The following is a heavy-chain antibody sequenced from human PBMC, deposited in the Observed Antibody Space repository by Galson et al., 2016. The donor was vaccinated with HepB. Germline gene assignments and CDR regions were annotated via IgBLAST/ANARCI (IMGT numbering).Heavy chain of an antibody. J-gene: IGHJ6*02. Sequence: SLRLSCAASGFTFSSYGTHWVRQAPGKGLEWVAVISYDGSNKYYADSVKGRFTISRDNSKNTLNLQMNSLRAEDTAVYYSAKVVRFLEWSYGMDVWGQGSTVTVSS. CDR2: ISYDGSNK. V-gene: IGHV3-30*18. CDR1: GFTFSSYG. D-gene: IGHD3-3*01. CDR3: AKVVRFLEWSYGMDV.